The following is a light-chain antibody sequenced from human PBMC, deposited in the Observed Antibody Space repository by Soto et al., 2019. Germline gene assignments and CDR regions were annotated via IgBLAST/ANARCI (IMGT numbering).Light chain of an antibody. J-gene: IGLJ2*01. CDR1: SSDVGGYNY. V-gene: IGLV2-8*01. CDR2: EVS. CDR3: SSFAGNNNLV. Sequence: QSALTQPPSASGSPGQSVTNSCTGTSSDVGGYNYVSWYQQHPGKAPKHMISEVSKRPSGVPDRFSGSKSGNTASLTVSGLQAEDEADYYCSSFAGNNNLVFGGGTKLTVL.